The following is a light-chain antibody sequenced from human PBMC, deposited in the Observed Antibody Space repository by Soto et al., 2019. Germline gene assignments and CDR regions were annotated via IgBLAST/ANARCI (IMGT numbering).Light chain of an antibody. CDR1: QSVNTY. Sequence: DIKMTQSPSSLSAPVGDRVTITCRASQSVNTYLHWYQQKPGKAPKLLIFAASNLQSGVPSRFSGSGSGTNFTLSLNSLQPEDFATYYCQQGYSNPWTFGQGTKVEIK. CDR3: QQGYSNPWT. CDR2: AAS. V-gene: IGKV1-39*01. J-gene: IGKJ1*01.